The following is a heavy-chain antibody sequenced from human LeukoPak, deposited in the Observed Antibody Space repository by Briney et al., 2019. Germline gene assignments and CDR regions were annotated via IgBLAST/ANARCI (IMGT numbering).Heavy chain of an antibody. CDR1: GFTFSDYY. CDR3: ARGVQEGFLEWVEDH. D-gene: IGHD3-3*01. Sequence: GGSLRLSCAASGFTFSDYYMSWIRQAPGKGLEWLSYISKNGKTIYYADSVKGRFTISRDNARKSVYLQMNSLRAEDTAVYYCARGVQEGFLEWVEDHWGQGAMVTVSS. CDR2: ISKNGKTI. J-gene: IGHJ4*02. V-gene: IGHV3-11*04.